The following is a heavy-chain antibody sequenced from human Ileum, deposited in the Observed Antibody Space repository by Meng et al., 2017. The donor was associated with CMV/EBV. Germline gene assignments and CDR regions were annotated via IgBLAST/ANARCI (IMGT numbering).Heavy chain of an antibody. J-gene: IGHJ4*02. CDR1: GGIFRNYA. CDR3: ARARGRLITMVRGWSFDY. D-gene: IGHD3-10*01. V-gene: IGHV1-69*05. CDR2: IIPGFGTP. Sequence: SVKVSCKASGGIFRNYAVTWVRQAPGQGLEWMGGIIPGFGTPIYAQKFQGRVTITRDDSTSTAYMDLGSLRSEDTAVYYCARARGRLITMVRGWSFDYWGQGTLVTVS.